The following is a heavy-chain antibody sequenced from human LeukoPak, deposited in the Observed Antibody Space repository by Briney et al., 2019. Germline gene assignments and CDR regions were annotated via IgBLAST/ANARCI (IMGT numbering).Heavy chain of an antibody. CDR1: GGSISSYY. CDR3: AREGLYYYDSYFDY. Sequence: SETLSLTCTVSGGSISSYYWSWIRQPAGKRLEWIGRIYTSGSTNYNPSLKSRVTMSVDTSKNQFSLKLSSVTAADTAVYYCAREGLYYYDSYFDYWGQGTLVTVSS. V-gene: IGHV4-4*07. D-gene: IGHD3-22*01. CDR2: IYTSGST. J-gene: IGHJ4*02.